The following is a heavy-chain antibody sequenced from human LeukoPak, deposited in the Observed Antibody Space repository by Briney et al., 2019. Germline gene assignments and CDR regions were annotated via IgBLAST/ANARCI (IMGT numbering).Heavy chain of an antibody. D-gene: IGHD2-2*01. CDR1: GYTFTGYY. Sequence: GASVKVSCKASGYTFTGYYMHWVRQAPGQGLEWMGWINPNSGGTNYAQKFQGRVTMTRDTSISTAYMELSRLRSDDTAVYYCARDYIVVVPAANAAWHYYMDVWGKGTTVTVSS. CDR2: INPNSGGT. CDR3: ARDYIVVVPAANAAWHYYMDV. V-gene: IGHV1-2*02. J-gene: IGHJ6*03.